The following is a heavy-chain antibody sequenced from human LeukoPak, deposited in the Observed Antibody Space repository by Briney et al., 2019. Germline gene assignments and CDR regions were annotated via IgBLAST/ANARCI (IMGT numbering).Heavy chain of an antibody. CDR2: ISSDGSNT. D-gene: IGHD3-10*01. CDR1: GFTFSTYW. CDR3: VLLSLTPG. V-gene: IGHV3-74*01. J-gene: IGHJ4*02. Sequence: GGSLRLSCSASGFTFSTYWMHWVRQAPGKGLVWVARISSDGSNTNYADSVKGRFTISRDNAKNTLYLQMNSLRAEDTAVYYCVLLSLTPGWGQGTLVTVSS.